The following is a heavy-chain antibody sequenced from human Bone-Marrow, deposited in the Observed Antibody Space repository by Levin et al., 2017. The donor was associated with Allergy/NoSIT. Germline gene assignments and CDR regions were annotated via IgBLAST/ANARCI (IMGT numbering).Heavy chain of an antibody. D-gene: IGHD2-21*02. CDR1: GLSFSNFA. J-gene: IGHJ4*02. CDR2: IAYDGTQK. CDR3: ATSTLVTLDS. V-gene: IGHV3-30*03. Sequence: PGGSLRLSCAASGLSFSNFAMHWVRQAPGKGLEWLSLIAYDGTQKYYAASAKGRFTVSRDNSKNLVFLQLNDLREEDTAVYYCATSTLVTLDSWGQGILVTVSS.